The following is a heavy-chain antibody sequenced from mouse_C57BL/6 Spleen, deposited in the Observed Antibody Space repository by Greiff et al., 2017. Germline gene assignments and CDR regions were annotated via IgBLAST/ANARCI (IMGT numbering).Heavy chain of an antibody. CDR3: ARTQGIAMDY. V-gene: IGHV1-9*01. J-gene: IGHJ4*01. CDR1: GYTFTGYW. CDR2: ILPGSGST. Sequence: QVQLKQSGAELMKPGASVKLSCKATGYTFTGYWIEWVKQRPGHGLEWIGEILPGSGSTNSNEKFKGKATFTAVTSSNTAYMQHSSLRTEDTAIYYGARTQGIAMDYRGQEASGTVSS.